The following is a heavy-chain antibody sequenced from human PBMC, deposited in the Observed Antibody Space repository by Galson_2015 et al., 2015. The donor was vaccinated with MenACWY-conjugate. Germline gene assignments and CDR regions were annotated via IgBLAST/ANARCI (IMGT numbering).Heavy chain of an antibody. CDR3: AKGNYDILTGYYNYYYYYGMDV. V-gene: IGHV3-23*01. Sequence: SLRLSCAASGFPFSSYAMSWVRQAPGKGLEWVSAISGSGGSTYYADSVKGRFTISRDNSKNTLYLQMNSLRAEDTAVYYCAKGNYDILTGYYNYYYYYGMDVWGQGTTVTVSS. D-gene: IGHD3-9*01. CDR2: ISGSGGST. CDR1: GFPFSSYA. J-gene: IGHJ6*02.